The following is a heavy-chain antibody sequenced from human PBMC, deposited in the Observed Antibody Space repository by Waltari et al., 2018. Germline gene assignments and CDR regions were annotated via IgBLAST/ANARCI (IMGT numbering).Heavy chain of an antibody. CDR1: VGSFSGYY. CDR3: ARGPHRNRLEVRNNNYGMDV. CDR2: INHSGST. V-gene: IGHV4-34*01. J-gene: IGHJ6*02. D-gene: IGHD5-12*01. Sequence: QVQLQQWGAGLLKPSETLSLPCAVYVGSFSGYYWTWIRQPPGNGLVWIGEINHSGSTNSDPSLKSRVTTSVDTSKKQVSLKLRSVTAADTAVYYCARGPHRNRLEVRNNNYGMDVWGQGTTVTVSS.